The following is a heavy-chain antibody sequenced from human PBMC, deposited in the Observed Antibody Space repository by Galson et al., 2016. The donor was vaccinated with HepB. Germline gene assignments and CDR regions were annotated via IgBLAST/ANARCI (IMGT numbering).Heavy chain of an antibody. CDR2: ISSSSSYI. CDR3: ARDAWSGYYALDAFDI. J-gene: IGHJ3*02. D-gene: IGHD3-3*01. Sequence: SLRLSCAASGFTFSSHAMNWVRQAPGKGLEWVSYISSSSSYIYSAVAVKGRFIISRDNAKKSLYLQMNSLRDEATAVYYGARDAWSGYYALDAFDIWGQGTMVTVSS. CDR1: GFTFSSHA. V-gene: IGHV3-21*04.